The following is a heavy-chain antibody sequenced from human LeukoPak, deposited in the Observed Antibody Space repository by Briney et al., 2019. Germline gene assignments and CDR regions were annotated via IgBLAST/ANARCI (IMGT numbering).Heavy chain of an antibody. J-gene: IGHJ4*02. CDR2: IGGSGSPI. Sequence: GGSLRLSCAASGFTFSDHYMSWIRQAPGKGLEWISNIGGSGSPIYYADSVKGRFTISRDNAKNPLFLQMDSLRAEDTAVYYCARDRRPSVYGGLDNWGQGTLVTVSS. D-gene: IGHD4/OR15-4a*01. CDR1: GFTFSDHY. V-gene: IGHV3-11*04. CDR3: ARDRRPSVYGGLDN.